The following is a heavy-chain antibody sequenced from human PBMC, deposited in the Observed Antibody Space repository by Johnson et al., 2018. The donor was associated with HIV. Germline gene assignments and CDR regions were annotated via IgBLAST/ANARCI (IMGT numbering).Heavy chain of an antibody. CDR1: GFTFSSYG. CDR2: IQNDGSKK. J-gene: IGHJ3*02. V-gene: IGHV3-30*02. CDR3: ARGRKDIEAADGLDNDAFDM. D-gene: IGHD6-13*01. Sequence: QVQLLESGGGVVQPGGSVRLSCAASGFTFSSYGMHWVRQAPGKGLEWVGFIQNDGSKKYYADSVKGRFTMSRDNSKDTLYLQLDSLRPDDSALYYCARGRKDIEAADGLDNDAFDMWGQGTLVTVSS.